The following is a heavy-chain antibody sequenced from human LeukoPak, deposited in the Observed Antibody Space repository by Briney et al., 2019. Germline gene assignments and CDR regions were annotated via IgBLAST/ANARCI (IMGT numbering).Heavy chain of an antibody. CDR2: IYYSGST. J-gene: IGHJ4*02. V-gene: IGHV4-59*02. CDR1: GESVSSSNW. D-gene: IGHD3-3*01. CDR3: ARADFWSGYYLDY. Sequence: PSGTLSLTCAVSGESVSSSNWWSWIRQPPGKGLEWIGYIYYSGSTNYNPSLKSRVTISVDTSKNQFSLKLSSVTAADTAVYYCARADFWSGYYLDYWGQGTLVTVSS.